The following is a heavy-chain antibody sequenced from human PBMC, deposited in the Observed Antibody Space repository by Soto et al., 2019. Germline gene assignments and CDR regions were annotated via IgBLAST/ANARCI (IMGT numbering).Heavy chain of an antibody. CDR3: ATQMDYNILTGYRPFDY. CDR2: SSGNGYI. V-gene: IGHV3-21*01. Sequence: PVGSLRLSCAVSGFRFSGYSMNWVRQAPGKGLEWVSISSGNGYIYYADSVRGRFTVSRDNAKSSLYLQMNSLRAEDTAVYYCATQMDYNILTGYRPFDYWGQGTQVTVSS. CDR1: GFRFSGYS. J-gene: IGHJ4*02. D-gene: IGHD3-9*01.